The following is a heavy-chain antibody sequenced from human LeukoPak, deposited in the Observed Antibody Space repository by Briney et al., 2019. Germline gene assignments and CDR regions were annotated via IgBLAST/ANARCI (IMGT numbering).Heavy chain of an antibody. Sequence: SETLSLTCTVSGDSISRYYWSWIRQPPGKGLEWIGYIYYSGSTNYNPSLKSRVTISVDTSKNQFSLKLSSVTAADTAVYYCASLGELSVFDYWGQGTLVTVSS. CDR2: IYYSGST. CDR3: ASLGELSVFDY. V-gene: IGHV4-59*01. D-gene: IGHD3-16*02. J-gene: IGHJ4*02. CDR1: GDSISRYY.